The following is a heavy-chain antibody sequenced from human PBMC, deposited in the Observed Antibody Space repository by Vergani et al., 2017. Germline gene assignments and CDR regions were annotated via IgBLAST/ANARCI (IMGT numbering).Heavy chain of an antibody. D-gene: IGHD1-26*01. CDR2: TYYRSKWYN. J-gene: IGHJ6*03. V-gene: IGHV6-1*01. Sequence: QVQLQQSGPGLVKPSQTLSLTCAISGDSVSSNSAAWNWIRQSPSRGLEWLGRTYYRSKWYNDYAVSVKSRITINPYTSKNQFSLQLNSVTPEDTAVYYCARGAPDVATPGGYYYYYYMDVWGKGTTVTVSS. CDR1: GDSVSSNSAA. CDR3: ARGAPDVATPGGYYYYYYMDV.